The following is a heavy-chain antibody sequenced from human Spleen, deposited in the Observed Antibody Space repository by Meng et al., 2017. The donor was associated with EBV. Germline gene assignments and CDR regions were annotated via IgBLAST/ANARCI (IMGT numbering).Heavy chain of an antibody. D-gene: IGHD5-24*01. J-gene: IGHJ2*01. CDR2: IYYSGST. CDR1: GGSVSSGSYY. V-gene: IGHV4-61*01. CDR3: ARTITRVGFDR. Sequence: QAQLQESGPGLVKPSDXLSLTCTVSGGSVSSGSYYWSWIRQPPGKGLEWIGYIYYSGSTNYTPSLKSRVTISVDTSKNQFSLKLSSVTAADTAVYYCARTITRVGFDRWGRGTLVTVSS.